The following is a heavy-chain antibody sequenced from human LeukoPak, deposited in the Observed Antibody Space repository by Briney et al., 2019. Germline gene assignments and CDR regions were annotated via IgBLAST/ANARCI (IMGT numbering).Heavy chain of an antibody. CDR2: ISYSGNT. V-gene: IGHV4-59*01. CDR1: GGSISGYY. D-gene: IGHD3-22*01. CDR3: ARDGDTSGYYPYFYYGMDV. Sequence: TSETLSLTCTVPGGSISGYYWSWIRQPRGKGLEWIGCISYSGNTNYNFSLKSRVTMSLDTSKNQFSLHLNSVTAADTAVYYCARDGDTSGYYPYFYYGMDVWGQGTTVTVSS. J-gene: IGHJ6*02.